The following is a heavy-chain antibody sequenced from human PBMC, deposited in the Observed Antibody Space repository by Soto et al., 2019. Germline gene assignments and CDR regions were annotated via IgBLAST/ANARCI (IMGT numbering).Heavy chain of an antibody. D-gene: IGHD3-9*01. V-gene: IGHV4-39*01. CDR1: GGSISSSSYY. J-gene: IGHJ4*02. Sequence: SETLSLTCTVSGGSISSSSYYWGWIRQPPGKGLEWIGSIYYSGSTYYNPSLKSRVTISVDTSKNQFSLKLSSVTAADTAVYYCARFDWLSDYWGQGTLVTVSS. CDR3: ARFDWLSDY. CDR2: IYYSGST.